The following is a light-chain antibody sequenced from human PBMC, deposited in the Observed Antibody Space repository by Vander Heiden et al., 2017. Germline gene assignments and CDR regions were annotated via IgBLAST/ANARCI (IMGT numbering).Light chain of an antibody. V-gene: IGKV4-1*01. Sequence: DIVMTQYPDSLAVALGESATINCKSSQSLLYKTNNKNYLAWYQQKPGQPPKLLIYWTSIRVSGVPDRFSGSGSGTDFTLTISSLQAEDVAVYYCQQYYITPPITFGQGTRLEIK. J-gene: IGKJ5*01. CDR2: WTS. CDR3: QQYYITPPIT. CDR1: QSLLYKTNNKNY.